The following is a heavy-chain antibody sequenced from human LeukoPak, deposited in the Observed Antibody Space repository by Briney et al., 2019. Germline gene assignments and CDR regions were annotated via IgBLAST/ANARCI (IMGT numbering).Heavy chain of an antibody. V-gene: IGHV3-23*01. J-gene: IGHJ4*02. CDR3: AKVLVLVSANRYYFGY. D-gene: IGHD2-15*01. CDR1: GLTFSGSA. CDR2: ISGSGNST. Sequence: GGSLRLSCAASGLTFSGSAMSWVRQAPGKGLEWVSLISGSGNSTYYADSVKGRFTISRDNSKNTLHLQMNSLRAEDTAVYYCAKVLVLVSANRYYFGYWGQGTLVTVSS.